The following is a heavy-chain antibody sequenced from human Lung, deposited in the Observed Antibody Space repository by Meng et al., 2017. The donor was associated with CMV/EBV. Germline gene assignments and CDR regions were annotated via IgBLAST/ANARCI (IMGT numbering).Heavy chain of an antibody. J-gene: IGHJ4*02. CDR1: GYPFTNYG. D-gene: IGHD6-19*01. V-gene: IGHV1-18*01. CDR2: INAYNGDT. CDR3: ARDPSNTSGRYAYFDY. Sequence: APLVPSGGEVKKPGASVKVSCNASGYPFTNYGFTWVRQAPGQGLEWMGWINAYNGDTNYAQTLQGRVTMTTDTTTSTAYMDLRSLRSDDTAVYYCARDPSNTSGRYAYFDYWGQGTLVTVSS.